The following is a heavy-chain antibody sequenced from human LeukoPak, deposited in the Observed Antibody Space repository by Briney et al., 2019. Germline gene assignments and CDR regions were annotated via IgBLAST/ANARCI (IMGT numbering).Heavy chain of an antibody. Sequence: SVKVSCKASGYTFTSYDINWVRQATGQGLEWMGRIIPILGIANYAQKFQGRVTITADKSTSTAYMELSSLRSEDTAVYYCAILSGDSLDYWGQGTLVTVSS. D-gene: IGHD7-27*01. CDR1: GYTFTSYD. CDR3: AILSGDSLDY. CDR2: IIPILGIA. J-gene: IGHJ4*02. V-gene: IGHV1-69*04.